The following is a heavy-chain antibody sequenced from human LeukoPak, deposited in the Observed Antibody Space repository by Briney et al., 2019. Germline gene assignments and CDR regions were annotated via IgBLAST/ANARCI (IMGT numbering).Heavy chain of an antibody. CDR2: INHSGST. J-gene: IGHJ6*02. D-gene: IGHD6-13*01. Sequence: PSETLSLTCAVYGGSFSGYYWSWIRQPPGKGLEWIGEINHSGSTNYNPSLKSRVTISVDTSKNQFSLKLSSVTAADTAVYYCARVRRQQLTTRYYGMDVWGQGTTVTVSS. V-gene: IGHV4-34*01. CDR3: ARVRRQQLTTRYYGMDV. CDR1: GGSFSGYY.